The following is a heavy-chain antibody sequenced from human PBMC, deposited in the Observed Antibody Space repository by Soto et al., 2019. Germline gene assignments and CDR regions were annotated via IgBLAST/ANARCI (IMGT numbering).Heavy chain of an antibody. CDR1: GFAFSTYG. J-gene: IGHJ6*02. Sequence: EVQLVESGGGLVQPGGSLRLSCAASGFAFSTYGINWVRQAPGKGLEWFSYITSDSSTISYADSVKGRFTVSRDNAKNSLYLQMNSLRDEDTAVYYCARVGRGVYGMDVWGQGTWVTVSS. D-gene: IGHD2-8*01. V-gene: IGHV3-48*02. CDR3: ARVGRGVYGMDV. CDR2: ITSDSSTI.